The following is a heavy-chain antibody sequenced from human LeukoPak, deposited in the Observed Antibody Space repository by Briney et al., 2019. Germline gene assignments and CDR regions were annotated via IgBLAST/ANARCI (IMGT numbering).Heavy chain of an antibody. J-gene: IGHJ4*02. CDR3: ARGVVDYSTRSGYLSH. CDR1: SGSFNDYC. D-gene: IGHD3-22*01. CDR2: IYSGGSA. V-gene: IGHV4-34*01. Sequence: SETLSLTCAVYSGSFNDYCWIWLRQPPRRGLEWIGEIYSGGSANYDPSLKGRLAISVDPSKSQFSLKLSSLTAADTAVYFCARGVVDYSTRSGYLSHWGQGTLVTVSS.